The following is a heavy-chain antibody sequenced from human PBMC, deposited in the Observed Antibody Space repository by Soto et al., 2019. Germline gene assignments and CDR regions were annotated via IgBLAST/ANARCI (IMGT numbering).Heavy chain of an antibody. Sequence: QLQLQESGSGLVKPSQTLSLTCAVSGGSISSGTYSWSWIRQPPGKGLEWVGNIYQSESTYYNPSLYSLVTISVDRSNPQFSLKVTSVTAADTAVYYCARGIPDSIGCSNWFDPCGQGTLVTVSS. CDR2: IYQSEST. J-gene: IGHJ5*02. CDR1: GGSISSGTYS. CDR3: ARGIPDSIGCSNWFDP. V-gene: IGHV4-30-2*01. D-gene: IGHD6-19*01.